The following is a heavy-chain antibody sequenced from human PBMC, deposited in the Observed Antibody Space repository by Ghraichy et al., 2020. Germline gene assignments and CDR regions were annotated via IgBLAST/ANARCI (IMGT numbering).Heavy chain of an antibody. J-gene: IGHJ4*02. D-gene: IGHD4-11*01. CDR3: ARVGSSSYYNAFDY. CDR2: IYSGNET. V-gene: IGHV3-53*04. CDR1: GFSVTTNQ. Sequence: GGSLRLSCAASGFSVTTNQVAWVRQAPGKGLEWVAVIYSGNETYYAAHVAGRFTITRQEYKNKVSRQLSSMRTDDAAVYYCARVGSSSYYNAFDYWGPGTQVSGSS.